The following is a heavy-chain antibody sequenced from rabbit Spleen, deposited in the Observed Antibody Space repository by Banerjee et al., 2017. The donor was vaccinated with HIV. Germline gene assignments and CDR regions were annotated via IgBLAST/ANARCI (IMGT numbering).Heavy chain of an antibody. V-gene: IGHV1S40*01. Sequence: HSLDESGGDLVKPGASLTLTCTASGVSFSSNYSMCWLRQAPGKGLEWIACIDSGSSGFTDFASRAKGRLTITKNSSTKGTMQKTSRKGADTDTCFCARDLVGVIGWNINEWGPGTLVTV. J-gene: IGHJ4*01. CDR2: IDSGSSGFT. D-gene: IGHD1-1*01. CDR3: ARDLVGVIGWNINE. CDR1: GVSFSSNYS.